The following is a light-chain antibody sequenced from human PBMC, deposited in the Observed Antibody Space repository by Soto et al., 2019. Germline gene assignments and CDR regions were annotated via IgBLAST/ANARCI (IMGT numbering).Light chain of an antibody. CDR2: QAS. V-gene: IGKV1-5*03. J-gene: IGKJ4*01. CDR3: QSGVT. CDR1: QSISSW. Sequence: DIQMTQSPSTLSASVGDRVTITCRASQSISSWLAWYQQKPGKAPKLLIYQASSLQSGVPSRFSGSGSGTKFTLPISTLQPVDFATYYSQSGVTFGGGTRVDTK.